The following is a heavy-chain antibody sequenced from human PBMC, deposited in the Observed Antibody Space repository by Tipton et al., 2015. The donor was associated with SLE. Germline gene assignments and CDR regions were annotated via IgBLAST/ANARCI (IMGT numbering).Heavy chain of an antibody. CDR3: ARHLGVSVAFEV. Sequence: LRLSCTVSVASINSSSYYWAWIRQPPGKGLEWIGSVFYSGTTYYNPSLKSRVTISLDTSKNQFSLKVNYVTAADTAVYYCARHLGVSVAFEVWGQGTVLTVSS. CDR2: VFYSGTT. J-gene: IGHJ3*01. CDR1: VASINSSSYY. D-gene: IGHD3-10*01. V-gene: IGHV4-39*07.